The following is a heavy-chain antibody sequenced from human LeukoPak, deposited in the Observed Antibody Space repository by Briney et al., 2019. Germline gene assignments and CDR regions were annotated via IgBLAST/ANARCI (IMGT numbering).Heavy chain of an antibody. CDR2: ITPSGGST. D-gene: IGHD1-26*01. J-gene: IGHJ5*02. CDR1: GYTFTSYY. Sequence: GSVKVSCKASGYTFTSYYIHWVRQAPGQGLEWMGIITPSGGSTGHAQKFQGRVTMTRDTSTSTVYMELSSLRYDDTAVYYCARARMADTMGRWFDPWGQGTLVTVSS. CDR3: ARARMADTMGRWFDP. V-gene: IGHV1-46*01.